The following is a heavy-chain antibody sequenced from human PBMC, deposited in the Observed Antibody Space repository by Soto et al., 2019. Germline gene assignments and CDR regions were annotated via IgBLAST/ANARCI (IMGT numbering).Heavy chain of an antibody. J-gene: IGHJ3*02. V-gene: IGHV1-69*06. CDR2: TIPVFNTA. D-gene: IGHD3-10*01. CDR1: GGTLSDHG. Sequence: QVQLEQSGAEVKKPGSSVKISCKASGGTLSDHGVSWLRQAPGQGLEWVGGTIPVFNTAKYAPKFQGRVTIEADKSTNIDYMELGSLRSDDTAFYYCARGVSGSGNYYTGPSAFDIWGQGTLVIVSS. CDR3: ARGVSGSGNYYTGPSAFDI.